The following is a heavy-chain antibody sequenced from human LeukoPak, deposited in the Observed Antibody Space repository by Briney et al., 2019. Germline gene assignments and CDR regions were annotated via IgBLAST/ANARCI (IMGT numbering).Heavy chain of an antibody. Sequence: SVKVSCKASGGTFSSYAISWVRQAPGQGLEWMGGIIPIFGTANYAQKFQGRVTITTDESTSTAYMELSSLRSEDTAVYYCARGGITIFGVVIKKRGDHYYYMDVWGEGTTVTVSS. D-gene: IGHD3-3*01. CDR2: IIPIFGTA. CDR3: ARGGITIFGVVIKKRGDHYYYMDV. J-gene: IGHJ6*03. CDR1: GGTFSSYA. V-gene: IGHV1-69*05.